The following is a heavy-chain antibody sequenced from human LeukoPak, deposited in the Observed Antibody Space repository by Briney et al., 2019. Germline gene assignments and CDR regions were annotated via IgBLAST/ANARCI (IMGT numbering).Heavy chain of an antibody. CDR1: GGSVSSGSYY. Sequence: PSETLSLTCTVSGGSVSSGSYYWSWIRQPPGKGLEWIGYIHYSGSTNYNPSLKSRVTISVDTSKNQFSLKLSSVTAADTAVYYCAREGLATMIRGVIPYWGQGTLVTVSS. CDR2: IHYSGST. CDR3: AREGLATMIRGVIPY. V-gene: IGHV4-61*01. J-gene: IGHJ4*02. D-gene: IGHD3-10*01.